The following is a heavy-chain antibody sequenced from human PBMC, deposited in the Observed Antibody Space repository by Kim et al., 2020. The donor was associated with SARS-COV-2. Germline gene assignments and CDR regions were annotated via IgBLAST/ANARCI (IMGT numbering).Heavy chain of an antibody. CDR1: GGSISSSGYY. D-gene: IGHD3-22*01. J-gene: IGHJ4*02. CDR2: VYYSGTT. CDR3: ARHAAGGDSSGYIQYYFDC. V-gene: IGHV4-39*01. Sequence: SETLSLTCTVSGGSISSSGYYWGWIRQPPGKGLEGIGSVYYSGTTHYNPSLKSRVTISVDTSKNQFSLKLISVTAADTAVYYCARHAAGGDSSGYIQYYFDCWGQGTLVTVSS.